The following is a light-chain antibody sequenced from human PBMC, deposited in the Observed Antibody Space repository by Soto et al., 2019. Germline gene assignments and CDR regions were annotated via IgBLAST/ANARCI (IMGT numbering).Light chain of an antibody. CDR2: DAS. CDR1: QSISSW. J-gene: IGKJ2*01. V-gene: IGKV1-5*01. Sequence: DIQMTQSPSTLSASVGDRVTITCRASQSISSWLAWYQQKPGKAPKLLIYDASSLESGVPSRFSGSGSGTEFTLTISSLQPDDFPTYYCQQYNSYSRTFGQRTKLEIK. CDR3: QQYNSYSRT.